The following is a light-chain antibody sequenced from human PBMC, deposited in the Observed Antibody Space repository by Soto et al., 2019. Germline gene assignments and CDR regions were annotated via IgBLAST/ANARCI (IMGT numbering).Light chain of an antibody. CDR3: TAYAGSNNLV. J-gene: IGLJ2*01. CDR1: SSDVGFYNY. CDR2: DVS. V-gene: IGLV2-8*01. Sequence: QSALTQPPSASGSPGQSVTISCTGTSSDVGFYNYVSWYQQHPGKAPKPMIYDVSERPSGVPDRFSGSKSGNTASLTVSGLQAEDEDDYYCTAYAGSNNLVFGGGTKLTVL.